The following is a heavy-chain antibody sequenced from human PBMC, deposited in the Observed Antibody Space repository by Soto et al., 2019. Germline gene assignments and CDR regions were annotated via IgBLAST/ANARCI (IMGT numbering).Heavy chain of an antibody. D-gene: IGHD3-22*01. V-gene: IGHV1-18*01. J-gene: IGHJ6*02. CDR1: CYTFTRDG. Sequence: ASVKVSCKTSCYTFTRDGISWVRQAPGQGLEWMGWISPKSGSIKYAQKFQGRVIMTTDTSTSTAYMELRSLRSDDTAVYYCVKDRDSNSWPSRDVWGPGTTVTVYS. CDR3: VKDRDSNSWPSRDV. CDR2: ISPKSGSI.